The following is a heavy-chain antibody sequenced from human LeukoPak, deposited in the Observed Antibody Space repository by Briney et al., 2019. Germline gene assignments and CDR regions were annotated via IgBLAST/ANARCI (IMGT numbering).Heavy chain of an antibody. D-gene: IGHD5-12*01. CDR3: AKDLVGYSGYRSLDY. Sequence: PGGSLRLSCAASGFTFSSYAMSWVRQAPGKGLEWVSAISGSGGSTYYADSVKGRFTISRDNSKNTLYLQMNSLRAEDTAVCYCAKDLVGYSGYRSLDYWGQGTLVTVSS. J-gene: IGHJ4*02. CDR1: GFTFSSYA. CDR2: ISGSGGST. V-gene: IGHV3-23*01.